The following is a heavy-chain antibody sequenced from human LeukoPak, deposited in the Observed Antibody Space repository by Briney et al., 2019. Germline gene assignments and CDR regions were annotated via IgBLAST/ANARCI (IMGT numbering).Heavy chain of an antibody. V-gene: IGHV3-30*04. Sequence: GGSLRLSCAASGFTFSTYAMHWVRQAPGKGLQWVALISYDGSIKHYADSVKGRFTISRDNSKNTLYLQMNTLRAEDTALYYCSRDSARRDGYNFDYWGQGTLVTVSS. CDR2: ISYDGSIK. CDR1: GFTFSTYA. J-gene: IGHJ4*02. D-gene: IGHD5-24*01. CDR3: SRDSARRDGYNFDY.